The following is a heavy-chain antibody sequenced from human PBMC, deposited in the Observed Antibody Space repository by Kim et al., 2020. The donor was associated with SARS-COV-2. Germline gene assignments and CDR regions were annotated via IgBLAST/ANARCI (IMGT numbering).Heavy chain of an antibody. D-gene: IGHD3-22*01. V-gene: IGHV1-18*04. CDR3: ARDVRVYYYDTSGYSLFDS. CDR2: LSAYNGNA. Sequence: ASVKVSCKTSGYTFTNYAISWVRQAPGQGLEWMGWLSAYNGNANYAEKFQGRVTMTTDTSTSTAYMELRSLRSDDTAVYYCARDVRVYYYDTSGYSLFDSWGQGTLVTVSS. CDR1: GYTFTNYA. J-gene: IGHJ4*02.